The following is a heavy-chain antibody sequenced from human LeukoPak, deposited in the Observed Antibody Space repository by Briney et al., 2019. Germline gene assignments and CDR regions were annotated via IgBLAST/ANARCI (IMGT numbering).Heavy chain of an antibody. CDR2: INPNSGGT. CDR1: GYTLTELS. Sequence: ASVKVSCKVSGYTLTELSMHWVRQAPGQGLEWMGWINPNSGGTNYAQKFQGRVTMTRDTSISTAYMELSRLRSDDTAVYYCARDLSMVRGVIPYYFDYWGQGTLVTVSS. D-gene: IGHD3-10*01. V-gene: IGHV1-2*02. J-gene: IGHJ4*02. CDR3: ARDLSMVRGVIPYYFDY.